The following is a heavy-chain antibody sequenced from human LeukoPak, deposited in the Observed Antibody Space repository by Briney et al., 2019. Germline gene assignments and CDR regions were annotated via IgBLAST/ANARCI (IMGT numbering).Heavy chain of an antibody. V-gene: IGHV1-2*02. J-gene: IGHJ4*02. CDR1: GYTFTGYY. CDR2: INPNSGGT. D-gene: IGHD6-19*01. Sequence: ASVKVSCKASGYTFTGYYMHWVRQAPGQGLEWMGWINPNSGGTNYAQKFQGRVTMTRDTTISTAYMELSRLRSDDTAMYYCARAPRSSGWYNYWGQGTLVTVSS. CDR3: ARAPRSSGWYNY.